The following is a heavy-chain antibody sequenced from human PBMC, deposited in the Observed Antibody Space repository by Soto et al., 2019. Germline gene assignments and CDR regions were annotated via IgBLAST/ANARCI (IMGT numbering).Heavy chain of an antibody. CDR2: INHSGST. CDR3: ARGLGGRYSYGGHYYFDY. J-gene: IGHJ4*02. V-gene: IGHV4-34*01. D-gene: IGHD5-18*01. Sequence: QVQLQQWGAGLLKPSETLSLTCAVYGGSFSGYYWSWIRQPPGKGLEWIGEINHSGSTNYNPSLKSRVTISVDTSKTPFSLKLSSVTAADTAVYYCARGLGGRYSYGGHYYFDYWGQGTLVTVSS. CDR1: GGSFSGYY.